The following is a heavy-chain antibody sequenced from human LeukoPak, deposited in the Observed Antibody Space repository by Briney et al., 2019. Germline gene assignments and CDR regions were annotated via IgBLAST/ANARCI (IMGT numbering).Heavy chain of an antibody. J-gene: IGHJ4*02. D-gene: IGHD6-13*01. CDR2: IYWDDDK. V-gene: IGHV2-5*02. CDR1: GFSLSTSGVG. CDR3: AHGRIAAAVGYFDY. Sequence: SGPTLVNPTQTLTLTCTFSGFSLSTSGVGVGWIRQPPGKALEWLALIYWDDDKRYSPSLKSRLTIAKDTSKNQVVLTMTNMDPVDTATYYCAHGRIAAAVGYFDYWGQGTLVTVSS.